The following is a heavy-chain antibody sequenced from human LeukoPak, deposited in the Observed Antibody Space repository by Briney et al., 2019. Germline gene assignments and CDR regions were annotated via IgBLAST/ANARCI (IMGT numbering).Heavy chain of an antibody. CDR3: ARDGGYCSSTSCPRHFDY. J-gene: IGHJ4*02. CDR2: INTNSGGT. D-gene: IGHD2-2*01. Sequence: ASVKVSCKASGYTFTGYYMHWVRQAPGQRLEWMGWINTNSGGTNYAQKFQGRVTMTRDTSISTAYMELSRLRSDDTAVYYCARDGGYCSSTSCPRHFDYWGQGTLVTVSS. CDR1: GYTFTGYY. V-gene: IGHV1-2*02.